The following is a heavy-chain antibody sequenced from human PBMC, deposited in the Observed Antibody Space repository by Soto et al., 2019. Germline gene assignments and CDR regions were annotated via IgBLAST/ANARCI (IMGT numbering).Heavy chain of an antibody. CDR3: ARLRPFGVVTYFDY. V-gene: IGHV4-59*08. J-gene: IGHJ4*02. CDR1: GGSIGSYY. CDR2: IYYSGST. Sequence: SETLSLTCTVSGGSIGSYYGSWIRQPPGKGLEWSGYIYYSGSTNYNPSLKSRVTISVDTSKNQFSLKLSSVTAADTAVYYCARLRPFGVVTYFDYWGQGTLVTVSS. D-gene: IGHD3-3*01.